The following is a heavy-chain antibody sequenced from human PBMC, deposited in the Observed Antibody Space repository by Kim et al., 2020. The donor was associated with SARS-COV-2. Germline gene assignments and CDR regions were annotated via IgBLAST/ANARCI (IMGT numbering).Heavy chain of an antibody. V-gene: IGHV4-34*12. CDR1: GGSFSGYH. CDR3: ARDAMGGIATAAGCRGGY. CDR2: IIHSGST. Sequence: SETLSLTCAVYGGSFSGYHWSWIRQSPGKGLECIGEIIHSGSTNYNPSLKSRVTMSVDTSQNQFSLKLSSVTAADTAVYYCARDAMGGIATAAGCRGGY. D-gene: IGHD6-13*01. J-gene: IGHJ2*01.